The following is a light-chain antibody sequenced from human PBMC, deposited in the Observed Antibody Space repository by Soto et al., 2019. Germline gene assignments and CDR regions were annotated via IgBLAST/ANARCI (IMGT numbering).Light chain of an antibody. CDR2: AGT. CDR1: TNYLGTYNY. J-gene: IGLJ3*02. V-gene: IGLV2-14*02. Sequence: QSALTQPASVSGSPGQSVTISCTGTTNYLGTYNYVSWYQQHPGKAPKLVIYAGTQRPSGVSDRFSGSTSGNTASLTISGLQAEVEGYYFCCSWSGRLFGGGSTLTVL. CDR3: CSWSGRL.